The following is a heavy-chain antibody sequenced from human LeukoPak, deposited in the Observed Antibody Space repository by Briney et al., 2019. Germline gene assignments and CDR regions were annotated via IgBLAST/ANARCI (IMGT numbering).Heavy chain of an antibody. Sequence: GGSLRLSCAASGFTFSSYSMNWVRQAPGKGLEWVSSISSSSSYIYYADSVKGRFTISRDNAKNSLYLQMNSLRAEDTAVYYCASYYYDSSGYYYRYFDYWGQGTLVTVSS. V-gene: IGHV3-21*01. CDR3: ASYYYDSSGYYYRYFDY. J-gene: IGHJ4*02. D-gene: IGHD3-22*01. CDR1: GFTFSSYS. CDR2: ISSSSSYI.